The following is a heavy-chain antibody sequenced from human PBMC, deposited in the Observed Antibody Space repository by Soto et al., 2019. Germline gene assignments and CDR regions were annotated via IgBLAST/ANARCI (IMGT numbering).Heavy chain of an antibody. CDR1: GHTFTSYA. D-gene: IGHD6-6*01. Sequence: ASVKVSCKASGHTFTSYAMHWVRQAPGQGLEWMGWINAGNGETKYSQEFQGRVTITRDTSAGKAYMDLSSLTSEDTAVYFCAREGSIGAHIPDYYFGLDVWGQGTTVTVSS. CDR2: INAGNGET. CDR3: AREGSIGAHIPDYYFGLDV. V-gene: IGHV1-3*01. J-gene: IGHJ6*02.